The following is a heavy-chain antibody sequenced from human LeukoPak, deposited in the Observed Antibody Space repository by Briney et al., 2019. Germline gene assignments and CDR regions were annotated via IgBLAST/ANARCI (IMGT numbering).Heavy chain of an antibody. Sequence: SVKVSCKASGGTFSSYAISWVRQAPGQGLEWMGRIIPILGIANYAQKFQGRVTITADKSTSTAYMELSSLRSEDTAVYYCASRQVGPGDYYFDYWGQGTLVTVSS. CDR3: ASRQVGPGDYYFDY. CDR1: GGTFSSYA. CDR2: IIPILGIA. D-gene: IGHD4-17*01. V-gene: IGHV1-69*04. J-gene: IGHJ4*02.